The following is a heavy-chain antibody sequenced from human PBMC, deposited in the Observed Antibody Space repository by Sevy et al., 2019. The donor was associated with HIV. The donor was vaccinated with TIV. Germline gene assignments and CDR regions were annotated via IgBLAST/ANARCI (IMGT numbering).Heavy chain of an antibody. J-gene: IGHJ4*02. D-gene: IGHD3-9*01. Sequence: GGSLRLSCAASGFTFSSYAMHWVRQAPGKGLEWVAFISYDGSNKYYADSVKGRFTISRDNSKNTLYLQMNSLRAEDTAVYYCARDGATSNYDILTGYFGYWGQGTLVTVSS. CDR1: GFTFSSYA. V-gene: IGHV3-30-3*01. CDR3: ARDGATSNYDILTGYFGY. CDR2: ISYDGSNK.